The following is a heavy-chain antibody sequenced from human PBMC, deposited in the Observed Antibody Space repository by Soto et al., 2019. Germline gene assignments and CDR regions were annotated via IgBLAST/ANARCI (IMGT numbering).Heavy chain of an antibody. CDR2: IYYSGST. J-gene: IGHJ4*02. CDR1: GGSMSRHS. D-gene: IGHD3-22*01. Sequence: SETLSLTCTVSGGSMSRHSWSWFRQPPGKGLEWIGYIYYSGSTNYNPSLKSRVTISVDTSKNQFSLKLSSVTAADTAVYYCAGTYYYDSSGSHFDYWGQGTLVTVSS. V-gene: IGHV4-59*11. CDR3: AGTYYYDSSGSHFDY.